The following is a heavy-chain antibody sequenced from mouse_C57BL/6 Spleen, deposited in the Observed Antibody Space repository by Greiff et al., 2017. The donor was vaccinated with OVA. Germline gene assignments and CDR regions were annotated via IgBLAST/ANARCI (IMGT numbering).Heavy chain of an antibody. CDR1: GYAFSSSW. CDR3: ARWGDGYYYAMDY. CDR2: IYPGDGDT. D-gene: IGHD2-3*01. V-gene: IGHV1-82*01. J-gene: IGHJ4*01. Sequence: VQLQESGPELVKPGASVKISCKASGYAFSSSWMNWVKQRPGKGLEWIGRIYPGDGDTNYNGKFKGKATLTADKSSSTAYMQLSSLTSEDSAVYFCARWGDGYYYAMDYWGQGTSVTVSS.